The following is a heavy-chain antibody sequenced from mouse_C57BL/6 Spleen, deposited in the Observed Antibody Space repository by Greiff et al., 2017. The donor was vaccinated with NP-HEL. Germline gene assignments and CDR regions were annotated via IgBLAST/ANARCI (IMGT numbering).Heavy chain of an antibody. CDR1: GYTFTSYW. CDR3: ARLSTGGVWDY. J-gene: IGHJ4*01. V-gene: IGHV1-64*01. CDR2: IHPNSGST. Sequence: VQLQQSGAELVKPGASVKLSCKASGYTFTSYWMHWVKQRPGQGLEWIGMIHPNSGSTNYNEKFKSKATLTVDKSSSKAYMQLSSLTSEDSAVYYCARLSTGGVWDYWGQGTSVTVSS. D-gene: IGHD5-1*01.